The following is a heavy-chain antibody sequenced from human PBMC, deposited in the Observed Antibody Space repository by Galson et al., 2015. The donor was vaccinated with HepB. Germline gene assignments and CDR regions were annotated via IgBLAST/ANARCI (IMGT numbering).Heavy chain of an antibody. D-gene: IGHD3-10*01. CDR3: TASPTYGSGSGYAMDV. CDR1: GFTFNNAW. V-gene: IGHV3-15*07. Sequence: SLRLSCAASGFTFNNAWMNWVRQAPGKGLAWVGRIKSKADGGTTDYAAPVKGRFTISRDDSKNTLYLQMNSLKTEDTAVYYCTASPTYGSGSGYAMDVWGQGTTVTVSS. CDR2: IKSKADGGTT. J-gene: IGHJ6*02.